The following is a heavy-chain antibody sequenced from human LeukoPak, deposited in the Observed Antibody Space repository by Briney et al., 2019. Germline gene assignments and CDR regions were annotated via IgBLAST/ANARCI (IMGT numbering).Heavy chain of an antibody. Sequence: ASVKVSCKCSVYTFTSYGISWVRQAPGQGLEWMGWISAYNGNTNYAQKLQGRVTMTTDTSTSTAYMELRSLRSDDTAVYYCATSYYYGSGSYLRAFDYWGQGTLVTVSS. CDR1: VYTFTSYG. J-gene: IGHJ4*02. CDR2: ISAYNGNT. CDR3: ATSYYYGSGSYLRAFDY. V-gene: IGHV1-18*01. D-gene: IGHD3-10*01.